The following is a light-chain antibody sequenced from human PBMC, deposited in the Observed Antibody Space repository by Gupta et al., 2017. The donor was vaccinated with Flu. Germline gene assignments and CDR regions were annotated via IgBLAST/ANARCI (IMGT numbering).Light chain of an antibody. CDR2: EDS. V-gene: IGLV2-23*01. Sequence: QSALPQPASVSGSPGQSLTISYTGTSIDIASYNLVSWYQHPPANAPKRVMYEDSKWPPVVSSRFSGSKSGNTASLTISGLQAEDEADYYCCSDAGRSSVVFGGGTKLTVL. CDR3: CSDAGRSSVV. CDR1: SIDIASYNL. J-gene: IGLJ2*01.